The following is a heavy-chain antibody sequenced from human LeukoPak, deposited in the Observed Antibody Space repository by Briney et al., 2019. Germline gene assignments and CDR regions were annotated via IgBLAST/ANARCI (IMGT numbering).Heavy chain of an antibody. J-gene: IGHJ3*02. Sequence: PSETLSLTCTVSGGSISSGGYYWSWIRQHPGKGLEWIGYIYYSGSTYYNPSLKSRVTISVDTPKNQFSLKLSSVTAADTAVYYCARAAYYDSSGYYLDAFDIWGQGTMVTVSS. CDR3: ARAAYYDSSGYYLDAFDI. D-gene: IGHD3-22*01. CDR1: GGSISSGGYY. V-gene: IGHV4-31*03. CDR2: IYYSGST.